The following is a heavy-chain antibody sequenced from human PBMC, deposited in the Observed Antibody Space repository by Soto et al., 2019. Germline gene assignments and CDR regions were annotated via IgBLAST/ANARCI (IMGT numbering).Heavy chain of an antibody. Sequence: QVQLVESVGGVVQPGGSLRLSCAASGFIFSGYAMHWVRQAPGKGLEWVAVISYDGNTQYYADSVKGRFTVSRDNSNNILYVEMNNLRDEDTAMDYCAKETNAYEINFWGQGTLVTVSP. V-gene: IGHV3-30-3*01. CDR3: AKETNAYEINF. CDR1: GFIFSGYA. D-gene: IGHD3-9*01. CDR2: ISYDGNTQ. J-gene: IGHJ4*02.